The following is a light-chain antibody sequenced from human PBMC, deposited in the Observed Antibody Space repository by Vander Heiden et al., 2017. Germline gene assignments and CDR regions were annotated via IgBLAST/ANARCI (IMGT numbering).Light chain of an antibody. V-gene: IGKV1-8*01. Sequence: IRITQSPSSLSASTGDRVTITCRASQGISSYLAWYQQKPGKAPKLLIYAASTLQSGVPSRFSGSGSGTDFTLTISCLQSEDFATYYCQQYYSYPPLTFGGGTKVEIK. CDR1: QGISSY. J-gene: IGKJ4*01. CDR2: AAS. CDR3: QQYYSYPPLT.